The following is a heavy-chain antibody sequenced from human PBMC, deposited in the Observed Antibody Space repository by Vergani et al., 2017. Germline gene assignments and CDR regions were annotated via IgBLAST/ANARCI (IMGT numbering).Heavy chain of an antibody. D-gene: IGHD7-27*01. J-gene: IGHJ4*02. CDR1: GAPISYWC. V-gene: IGHV4-4*07. CDR3: ATGAGPFDI. Sequence: QAQMQESGPGLVKTSETLSLTCSASGAPISYWCWSWLRQPAGKGLEWIGRLCPSGSTNYKPSLKSRVTMSIDTSKNQFSLKLTSVTAADTAVYYCATGAGPFDIWGQGTLVTVSS. CDR2: LCPSGST.